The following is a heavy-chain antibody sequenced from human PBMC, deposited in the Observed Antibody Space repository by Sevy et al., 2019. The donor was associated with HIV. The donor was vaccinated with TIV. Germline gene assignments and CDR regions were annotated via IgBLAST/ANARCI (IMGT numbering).Heavy chain of an antibody. CDR2: ISSSSSYI. Sequence: GGSLRLSCAASGFTFSSYSMNWVRQAPGKGLEWVSSISSSSSYIYYADSVKGRFTISRDNAKNPLYLQMNSLRAEDTAVYYCARVEAYCSGGSCNYYYYYMDVWGKGTTVTVSS. V-gene: IGHV3-21*01. CDR1: GFTFSSYS. D-gene: IGHD2-15*01. J-gene: IGHJ6*03. CDR3: ARVEAYCSGGSCNYYYYYMDV.